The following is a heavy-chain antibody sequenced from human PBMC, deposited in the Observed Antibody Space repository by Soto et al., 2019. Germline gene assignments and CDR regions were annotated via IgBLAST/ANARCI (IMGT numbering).Heavy chain of an antibody. CDR2: ISSSSSVI. J-gene: IGHJ6*03. V-gene: IGHV3-48*01. CDR1: GFILSDCA. Sequence: GGSLRLSCATSGFILSDCAMNWVRQAPGKGLEWVSYISSSSSVIDYADSVKCRFTVSRDNARNSLYLQMNSLRAEDTAVYYCARDLSWGSNWYYYMDVWGKGTTVTVSS. D-gene: IGHD7-27*01. CDR3: ARDLSWGSNWYYYMDV.